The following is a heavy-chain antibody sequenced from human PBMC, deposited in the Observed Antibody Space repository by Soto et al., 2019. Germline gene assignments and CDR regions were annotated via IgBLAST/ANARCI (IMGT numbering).Heavy chain of an antibody. V-gene: IGHV3-23*01. CDR2: ISSTGRRT. CDR1: GFNFANYA. J-gene: IGHJ4*02. D-gene: IGHD3-3*01. Sequence: PGGSLRLSCGSSGFNFANYAMGWVRQAPGKGLEWVSGISSTGRRTYYADSVRGRFSISRDNPKNTVDLQINSLRAEDTAVYYCAKVANVGVVVEYFDHWSQGSLVTVSS. CDR3: AKVANVGVVVEYFDH.